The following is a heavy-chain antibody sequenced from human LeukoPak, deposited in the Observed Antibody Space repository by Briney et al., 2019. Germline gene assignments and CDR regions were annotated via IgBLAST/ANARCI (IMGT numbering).Heavy chain of an antibody. V-gene: IGHV4-34*01. D-gene: IGHD3-10*01. J-gene: IGHJ6*03. Sequence: SETLSLTCAVYGGSFSGYYWGWIRQPPGKGLEWIGSVYYSGSTYYNPSLKSRVTISVDTSKNQFSLKLSSVTAADTAVYYCARDSPSYHFGEFSYYYYYMDVWGKGTTVTISS. CDR3: ARDSPSYHFGEFSYYYYYMDV. CDR2: VYYSGST. CDR1: GGSFSGYY.